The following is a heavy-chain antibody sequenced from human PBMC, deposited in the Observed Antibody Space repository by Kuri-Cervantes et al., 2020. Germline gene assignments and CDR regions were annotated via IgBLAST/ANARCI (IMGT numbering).Heavy chain of an antibody. J-gene: IGHJ4*02. Sequence: GESLKISCAASGFTFSSYAMSWVRQAPGKGLEWVSAISGSGGSTYYADSVKGRFTISRDNSKNTLYLQMNSLRAEDTAVYYCARDRKWGYESQEFWGRGTLVTVSS. CDR2: ISGSGGST. V-gene: IGHV3-23*01. CDR1: GFTFSSYA. CDR3: ARDRKWGYESQEF. D-gene: IGHD5-12*01.